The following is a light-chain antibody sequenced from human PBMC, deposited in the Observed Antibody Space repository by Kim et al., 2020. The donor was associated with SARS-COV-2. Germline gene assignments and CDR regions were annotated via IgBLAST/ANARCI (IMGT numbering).Light chain of an antibody. CDR1: QSVISSY. Sequence: EIVLTQSPATLSLSPGERATLSCGASQSVISSYLAWYQQKPGLAPRLLIYDASSRATGIPDRFSGSGSGTDFTLTISRLEPEDFAVYYCQQYGSSPRTFGGGTKVEIK. J-gene: IGKJ4*01. V-gene: IGKV3D-20*01. CDR3: QQYGSSPRT. CDR2: DAS.